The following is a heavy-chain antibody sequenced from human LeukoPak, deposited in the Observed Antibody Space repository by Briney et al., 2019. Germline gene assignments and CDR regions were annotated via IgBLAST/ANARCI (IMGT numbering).Heavy chain of an antibody. CDR1: GGSISSYF. CDR3: AREIHYYGSGSYDY. J-gene: IGHJ4*02. Sequence: SETLSLTCTVSGGSISSYFWSWIRQPPGKGLEWIGYIYYSGSTKYNPSLKSRVTISVDKAKNQFSLKVNSVTAADTAVYYCAREIHYYGSGSYDYWGQGTLVTVSS. V-gene: IGHV4-59*01. CDR2: IYYSGST. D-gene: IGHD3-10*01.